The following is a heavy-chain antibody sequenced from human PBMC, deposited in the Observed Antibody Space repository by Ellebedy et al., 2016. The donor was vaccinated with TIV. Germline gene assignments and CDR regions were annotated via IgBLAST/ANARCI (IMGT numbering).Heavy chain of an antibody. CDR2: IQQDGSET. Sequence: GESLKISXAGSGFTFSIYWMTWVRQAPGKGLEWVANIQQDGSETYYVDSVKGRFTISRDNAKNSLYLQMHSLRAEDTAVYYCARQFTAYSYSFDIWGQGTMVTVS. CDR3: ARQFTAYSYSFDI. D-gene: IGHD5-18*01. V-gene: IGHV3-7*01. J-gene: IGHJ3*02. CDR1: GFTFSIYW.